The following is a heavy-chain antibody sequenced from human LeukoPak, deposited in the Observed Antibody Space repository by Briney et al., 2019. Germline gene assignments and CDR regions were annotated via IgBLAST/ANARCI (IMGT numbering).Heavy chain of an antibody. CDR3: AKDEMATTPYYFDY. Sequence: GGSLRLSCAASGFTFRSYAMYWVRQAPGKGLEWVSAISGSGGSTYYADSVKGRFTISRDNSKNTLYLQMNSLRAEDTAVYYCAKDEMATTPYYFDYWGQGTLVTVSS. CDR2: ISGSGGST. V-gene: IGHV3-23*01. CDR1: GFTFRSYA. J-gene: IGHJ4*02. D-gene: IGHD5-24*01.